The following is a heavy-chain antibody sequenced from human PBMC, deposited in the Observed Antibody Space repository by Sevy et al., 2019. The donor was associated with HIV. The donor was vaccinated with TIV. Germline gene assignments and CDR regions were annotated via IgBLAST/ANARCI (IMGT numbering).Heavy chain of an antibody. D-gene: IGHD3-10*01. CDR2: VSRTRNFI. CDR3: ARDEGMEVIGSIYKYHFYGYDV. CDR1: GFTLGDYA. J-gene: IGHJ6*02. Sequence: GGSLRLSCPASGFTLGDYAMSWIRQTPGKGLEWIAFVSRTRNFIYYADSVRGRFTISRDNAKDSLYLQMNSLRADYTAVYYCARDEGMEVIGSIYKYHFYGYDVWGLGTTVTVSS. V-gene: IGHV3-11*01.